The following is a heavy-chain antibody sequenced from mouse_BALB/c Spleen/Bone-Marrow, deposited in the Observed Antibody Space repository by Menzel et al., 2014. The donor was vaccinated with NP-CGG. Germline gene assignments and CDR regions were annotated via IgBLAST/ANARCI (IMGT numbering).Heavy chain of an antibody. CDR1: GYTFTSYY. CDR2: INPSNGGT. D-gene: IGHD2-3*01. V-gene: IGHV1S81*02. J-gene: IGHJ2*01. Sequence: VQGVESGAELVKPGASVKLSCKASGYTFTSYYMYWVKQRPGQGLEWIGEINPSNGGTDFNEKFKSKATLTVDKSSSTAYMQLSSLTSEDSAVYYCAREGWLLRFDYWGQGTTLTVSS. CDR3: AREGWLLRFDY.